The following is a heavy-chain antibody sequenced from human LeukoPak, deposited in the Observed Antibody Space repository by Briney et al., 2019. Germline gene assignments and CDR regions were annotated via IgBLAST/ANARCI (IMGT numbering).Heavy chain of an antibody. CDR3: ARSSGWSPYYYYMDV. CDR2: IYYSGST. J-gene: IGHJ6*03. D-gene: IGHD6-19*01. V-gene: IGHV4-39*01. Sequence: SETLSLTCTVSGGSISSSSYYWGWIRQPPGKGLEWIGSIYYSGSTYYNPSLKSRVTISVDTSKNQFSLKLSSVTAADTAVYYCARSSGWSPYYYYMDVWGKGTTVTVSS. CDR1: GGSISSSSYY.